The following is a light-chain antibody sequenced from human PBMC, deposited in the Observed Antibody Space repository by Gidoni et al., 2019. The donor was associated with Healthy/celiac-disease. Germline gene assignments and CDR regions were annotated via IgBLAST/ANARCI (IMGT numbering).Light chain of an antibody. CDR2: AAS. CDR1: QSISSY. Sequence: DIQMTQSPSSLSASVGYRVTITCRASQSISSYLNWYQQKPGKAPKLRIYAASSLQSGVPSRFSGSGSGTEFTLTISSLQTEDFATYYCQQSYSTPNTFGQGTKLEIK. V-gene: IGKV1-39*01. J-gene: IGKJ2*01. CDR3: QQSYSTPNT.